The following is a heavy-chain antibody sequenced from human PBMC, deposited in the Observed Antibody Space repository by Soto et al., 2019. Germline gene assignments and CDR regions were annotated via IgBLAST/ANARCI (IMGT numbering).Heavy chain of an antibody. CDR2: ISYDGINK. CDR1: GFTFNTYG. J-gene: IGHJ2*01. CDR3: ARSPQPTRGIHWYFDL. Sequence: PGVSLRLSCAASGFTFNTYGMHWVRQAPGKGLEWVAAISYDGINKYYVDSVKGRFTISRDNSKNTLYVQMNSLRAEDTALYYCARSPQPTRGIHWYFDLWGRGILVTVSS. D-gene: IGHD1-26*01. V-gene: IGHV3-30*03.